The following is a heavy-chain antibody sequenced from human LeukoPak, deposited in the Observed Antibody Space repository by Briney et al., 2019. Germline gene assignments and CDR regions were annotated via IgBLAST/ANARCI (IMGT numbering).Heavy chain of an antibody. J-gene: IGHJ3*02. CDR3: AKVETAMVYAFDI. CDR1: GFTFSSYA. D-gene: IGHD5-18*01. V-gene: IGHV3-23*01. CDR2: ISGSGGST. Sequence: GGSLRLSCAASGFTFSSYAMSWVRQAPGKGLEWVSAISGSGGSTYYADSVKGRFTISGDNSKNTLYLQMNSLRAEDTAVYYCAKVETAMVYAFDIWGQGTMVTVSS.